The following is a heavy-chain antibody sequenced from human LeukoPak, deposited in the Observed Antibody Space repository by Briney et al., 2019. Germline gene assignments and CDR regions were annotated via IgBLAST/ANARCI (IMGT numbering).Heavy chain of an antibody. CDR2: INPNSGGT. V-gene: IGHV1-2*02. Sequence: GASVKVSCKASGYTFTSYGISWVRQAPGQGLEWMGWINPNSGGTNYAQKFQGRVTMTRDTSTSTVYMELSSLRSEDTAVYYCARDCGYYCAGHDDAFDIWGQGTMVTVSS. J-gene: IGHJ3*02. CDR3: ARDCGYYCAGHDDAFDI. CDR1: GYTFTSYG. D-gene: IGHD3-22*01.